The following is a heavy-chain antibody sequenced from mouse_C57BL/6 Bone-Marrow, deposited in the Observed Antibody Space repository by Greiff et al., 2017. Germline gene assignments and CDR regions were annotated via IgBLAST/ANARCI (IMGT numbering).Heavy chain of an antibody. D-gene: IGHD3-3*01. CDR2: IDPPDSYT. J-gene: IGHJ2*01. CDR3: AREGFYYFDY. CDR1: GYTFTSYW. Sequence: VQLQQPGAELVMPGASVKLSCKASGYTFTSYWMHWVKQRPGQGLEWIGAIDPPDSYTNYNQKFKGKSTLTVDKSSSTAYMQLSSLTSEDSAVYYCAREGFYYFDYWGQGTTLTVSS. V-gene: IGHV1-69*01.